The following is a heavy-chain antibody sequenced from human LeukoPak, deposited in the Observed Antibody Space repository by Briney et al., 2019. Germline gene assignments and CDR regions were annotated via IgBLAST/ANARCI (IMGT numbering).Heavy chain of an antibody. CDR1: GFTFSSYE. J-gene: IGHJ4*02. V-gene: IGHV3-48*03. CDR3: VISSGWKGGYYFDF. Sequence: PGGSLRLSCAASGFTFSSYEMNWVRQAPGKGLEWVSYISGSSSTIYYADPVKGRFTISRDNAKNSLYLQMNSLRAEDTGVYYCVISSGWKGGYYFDFWGQGTLVTVSA. D-gene: IGHD6-19*01. CDR2: ISGSSSTI.